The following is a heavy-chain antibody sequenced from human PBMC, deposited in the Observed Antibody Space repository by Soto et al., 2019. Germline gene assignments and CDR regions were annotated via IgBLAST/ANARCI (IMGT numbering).Heavy chain of an antibody. Sequence: QVQLVESGGGVVQPGRSLRLSCAASGFTFSSYGMHWVRQAPGKGLEWVAVISYDGDNKYYADSVKGRFTISRDNSKNTLYLEINSLRAEDRAVYYCAKDYYELDYWGQGTLVTVSS. D-gene: IGHD3-22*01. CDR1: GFTFSSYG. CDR2: ISYDGDNK. J-gene: IGHJ4*02. CDR3: AKDYYELDY. V-gene: IGHV3-30*18.